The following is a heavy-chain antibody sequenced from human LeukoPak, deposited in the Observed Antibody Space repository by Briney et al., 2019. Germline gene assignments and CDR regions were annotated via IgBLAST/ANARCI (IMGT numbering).Heavy chain of an antibody. Sequence: GGSLRLSCAASGFTFSTYWMTWVRQAPGKGLEWVANIKEDGSDKYYEDSVKGRFTISRDNAKNSLYLQMNNLRAEDTAVYYCARDVGYFRFDYWGQGTLVTVSS. CDR2: IKEDGSDK. D-gene: IGHD5-18*01. CDR1: GFTFSTYW. V-gene: IGHV3-7*01. J-gene: IGHJ4*02. CDR3: ARDVGYFRFDY.